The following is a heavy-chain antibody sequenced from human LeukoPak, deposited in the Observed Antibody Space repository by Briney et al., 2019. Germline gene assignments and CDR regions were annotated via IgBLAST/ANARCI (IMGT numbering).Heavy chain of an antibody. J-gene: IGHJ6*01. V-gene: IGHV3-64*01. CDR1: GFTFSSYA. CDR2: LVSNGGST. D-gene: IGHD6-6*01. Sequence: HPGGSMSPSCASSGFTFSSYAMHWVRQAPGKGLEYVSALVSNGGSTYYAKSVKGRFTISRDNSKNTLYLQMGSLRAEDTGVYYCARGGEAARMDISGHGTTGTVSS. CDR3: ARGGEAARMDI.